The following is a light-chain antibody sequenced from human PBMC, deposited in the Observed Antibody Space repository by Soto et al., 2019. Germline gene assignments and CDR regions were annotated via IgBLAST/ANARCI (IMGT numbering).Light chain of an antibody. CDR3: QTWGTGIPWV. J-gene: IGLJ3*02. CDR2: LNSDGSH. Sequence: QLVLTQSPSASASLGASVKLTCTLSSGHSSYAIAWHQQQPEKGPRYLMKLNSDGSHSKGDGIPDRFSGSSSGAERYLTIXXLXXXXXAXYYCQTWGTGIPWVFGGGTKLTVL. CDR1: SGHSSYA. V-gene: IGLV4-69*01.